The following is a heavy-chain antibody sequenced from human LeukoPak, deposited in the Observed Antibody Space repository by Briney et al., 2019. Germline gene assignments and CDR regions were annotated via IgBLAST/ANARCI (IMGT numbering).Heavy chain of an antibody. D-gene: IGHD3-10*01. V-gene: IGHV3-7*03. CDR2: IKQDGSEK. Sequence: GGSLRLSCAASGFTFSTYWMSWVRQAPGKGLEWVANIKQDGSEKYYVDSVKGRFTISRDNSKNTLYLQMNSLGAEDTAVYYCARDPFGIKTHYFDYWGQGTLVTVSS. CDR1: GFTFSTYW. CDR3: ARDPFGIKTHYFDY. J-gene: IGHJ4*02.